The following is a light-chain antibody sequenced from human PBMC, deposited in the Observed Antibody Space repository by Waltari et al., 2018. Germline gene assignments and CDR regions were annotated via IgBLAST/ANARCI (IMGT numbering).Light chain of an antibody. V-gene: IGKV3-11*01. Sequence: EIVLTQSPATLSLSPGDSATLPCRASQCVSSYLAWYQQKSGQAPRLPIYDASNRATGIPARFSGGGSGTDFTLTISSLEPEDFAVYYCQQRSDWLLTFGGGTKVEIK. CDR2: DAS. CDR3: QQRSDWLLT. J-gene: IGKJ4*01. CDR1: QCVSSY.